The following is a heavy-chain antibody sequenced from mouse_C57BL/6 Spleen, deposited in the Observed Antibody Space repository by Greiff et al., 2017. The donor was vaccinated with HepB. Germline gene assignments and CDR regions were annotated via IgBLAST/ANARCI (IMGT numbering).Heavy chain of an antibody. V-gene: IGHV3-6*01. J-gene: IGHJ4*01. D-gene: IGHD1-1*01. CDR3: AYGSSSYYAMDY. Sequence: EVKLVESGPGLVKPSQSLSLTCSVTGYSITSGYYWNWIRQFPGNKLEWMGYISYDGSNNYNPSLKNRISITRDTSKNQFFLKLNSVTTEDTATYYCAYGSSSYYAMDYWGQGTSVTVSS. CDR1: GYSITSGYY. CDR2: ISYDGSN.